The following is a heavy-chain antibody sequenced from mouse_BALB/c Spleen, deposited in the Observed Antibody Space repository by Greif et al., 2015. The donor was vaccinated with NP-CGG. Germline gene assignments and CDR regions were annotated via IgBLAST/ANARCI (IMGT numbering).Heavy chain of an antibody. CDR2: ISYSGST. CDR1: DYSITSDYA. D-gene: IGHD2-1*01. J-gene: IGHJ4*01. Sequence: EVKLMESGPGLVKPSQSLSLTCTVTDYSITSDYAWNWIRQFPGNKLEWMGYISYSGSTSYNPSLKSRISITRDTSKNQFFLQLNSVTTEDTATYYCASYYGNYYAMDYWGQGTSVTVSS. V-gene: IGHV3-2*02. CDR3: ASYYGNYYAMDY.